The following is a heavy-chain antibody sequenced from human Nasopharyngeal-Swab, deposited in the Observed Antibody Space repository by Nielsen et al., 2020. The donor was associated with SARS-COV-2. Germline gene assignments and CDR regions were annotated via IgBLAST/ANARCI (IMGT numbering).Heavy chain of an antibody. CDR3: ARQDRFYYYLDV. Sequence: GASLQISCAGSGFTFGSFGMTWVRQAPGKGLEWVSYISPSSGYIYYAESLRGRFTISRDNGKNSVYLQMNSLRADDTAVYFCARQDRFYYYLDVWGKGTTVTVSS. J-gene: IGHJ6*03. D-gene: IGHD3-3*01. V-gene: IGHV3-21*01. CDR1: GFTFGSFG. CDR2: ISPSSGYI.